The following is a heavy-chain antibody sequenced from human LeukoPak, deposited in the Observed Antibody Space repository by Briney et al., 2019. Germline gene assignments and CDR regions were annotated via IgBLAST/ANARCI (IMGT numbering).Heavy chain of an antibody. CDR1: GFTFSSYA. Sequence: GGTLRLSCAASGFTFSSYAMSWVRQAPGKGLEWVSAISGSGGSTYYADSVKGRFTISRDNSKNTLYLQMNSLRAEDTAVYYCAKGYSYGYEGWFDPWGQGTLVTVSS. CDR3: AKGYSYGYEGWFDP. D-gene: IGHD5-18*01. CDR2: ISGSGGST. J-gene: IGHJ5*02. V-gene: IGHV3-23*01.